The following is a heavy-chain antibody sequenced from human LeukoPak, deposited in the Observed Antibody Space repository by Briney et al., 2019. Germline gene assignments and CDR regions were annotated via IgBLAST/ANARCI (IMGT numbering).Heavy chain of an antibody. V-gene: IGHV3-30*18. CDR3: ANPQSRGYDYLDY. J-gene: IGHJ4*01. CDR1: GFTFRSYG. Sequence: GGSLRLSCAASGFTFRSYGMHWVRQAPGKGLEWVAVISIDESEKYYADSVKGRFTISRDNSKNTLYLQMNSLRGDDTAVYYCANPQSRGYDYLDYWGHGTLVTVSS. D-gene: IGHD5-12*01. CDR2: ISIDESEK.